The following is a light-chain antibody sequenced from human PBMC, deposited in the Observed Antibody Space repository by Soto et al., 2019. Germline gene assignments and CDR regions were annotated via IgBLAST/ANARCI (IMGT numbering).Light chain of an antibody. CDR2: GNS. CDR1: SSNIGAGYD. Sequence: QSVLTQPPSVSGAPGQRVTISCTGSSSNIGAGYDVHWYQQLPGTAPKLLIYGNSNRPSGVTDRFSGSKSGTSASLAITWLKAEDEADYSCQSYDSSLRGYVFGTGTRLTVL. CDR3: QSYDSSLRGYV. J-gene: IGLJ1*01. V-gene: IGLV1-40*01.